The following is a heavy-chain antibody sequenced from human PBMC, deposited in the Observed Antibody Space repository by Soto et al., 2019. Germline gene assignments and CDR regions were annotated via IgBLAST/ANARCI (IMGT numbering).Heavy chain of an antibody. D-gene: IGHD6-13*01. V-gene: IGHV3-33*01. Sequence: QVQLVESGGGVVQPGRSLRLSCAASGFTFSSYGMHWVRQAPGKGLEWVAVIWYDGSNKYYADSVKGRFTISRDNSKNTLYLQMNSLRAEDTAVYYCARTSIAAAGTPYNYYGMDVWGQGTTVTVSS. J-gene: IGHJ6*02. CDR3: ARTSIAAAGTPYNYYGMDV. CDR1: GFTFSSYG. CDR2: IWYDGSNK.